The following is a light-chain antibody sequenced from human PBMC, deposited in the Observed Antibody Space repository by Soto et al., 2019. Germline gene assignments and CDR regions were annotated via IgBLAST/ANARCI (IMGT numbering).Light chain of an antibody. CDR3: SSYTTSATWV. V-gene: IGLV2-14*01. CDR2: DVS. Sequence: QSALTQPASVSGSPGQSITISCTGTSRDVGRYNYVSWYQQYPGKAPKLMIYDVSNRPSGVSNRFSGSKSGNTASLTISGLQAEDEAHYYCSSYTTSATWVFGGGTKLTVL. J-gene: IGLJ3*02. CDR1: SRDVGRYNY.